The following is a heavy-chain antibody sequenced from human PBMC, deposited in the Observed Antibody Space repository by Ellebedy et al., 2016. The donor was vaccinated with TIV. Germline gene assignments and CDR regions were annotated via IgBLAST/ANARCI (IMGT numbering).Heavy chain of an antibody. CDR1: GFTFSSYA. Sequence: PGGSLRLSCSASGFTFSSYAMHWVRQAPGKGLEYISAIVSNGDSTYYANSVKGRFTISRDNSKKTLYLQMSSLRPEDTAVYYCVKAWGDWGQGTLVTVSS. J-gene: IGHJ4*02. D-gene: IGHD3-16*01. CDR3: VKAWGD. V-gene: IGHV3-64D*06. CDR2: IVSNGDST.